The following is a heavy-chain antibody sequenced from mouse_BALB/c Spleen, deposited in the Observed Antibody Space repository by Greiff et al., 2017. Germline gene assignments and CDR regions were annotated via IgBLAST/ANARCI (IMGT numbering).Heavy chain of an antibody. CDR3: ARQGYDY. V-gene: IGHV5-12-2*01. CDR2: ISNGGGST. J-gene: IGHJ2*01. CDR1: GFTFSSYT. Sequence: EVQGVESWGGLVQPGGSLKLSCAASGFTFSSYTMSWVRQTPEKRLEWVAYISNGGGSTYYPDTVKGRFTISRDNAKNTLYLQMSSLKSEDTAMYYCARQGYDYWGQGTTLTVSS. D-gene: IGHD2-14*01.